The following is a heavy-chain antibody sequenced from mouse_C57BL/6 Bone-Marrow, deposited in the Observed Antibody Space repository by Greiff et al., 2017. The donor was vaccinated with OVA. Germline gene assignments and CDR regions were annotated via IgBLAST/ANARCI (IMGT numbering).Heavy chain of an antibody. CDR2: IDPSDSYT. Sequence: QVRLQQPGAELVMPGASVKLSCKASGYTFTSYWMHWVKQRPGQGLEWIGEIDPSDSYTNYNQKFKGKSTLTVDKSSSTAYMQLSSLTSEDSAVYYCARNYYGSSPLAMDYWGQGTSVTVSS. D-gene: IGHD1-1*01. J-gene: IGHJ4*01. CDR3: ARNYYGSSPLAMDY. CDR1: GYTFTSYW. V-gene: IGHV1-69*01.